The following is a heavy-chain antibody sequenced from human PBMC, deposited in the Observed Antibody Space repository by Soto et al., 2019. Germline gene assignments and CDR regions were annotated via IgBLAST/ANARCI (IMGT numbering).Heavy chain of an antibody. V-gene: IGHV1-8*01. CDR3: ARRYYDFWSGYYTGIGWFDP. CDR1: GYTFTSYD. J-gene: IGHJ5*02. CDR2: MNPNSGNT. Sequence: ASVKVSCKASGYTFTSYDINWVRQATRQGLEWMGWMNPNSGNTGYAQKFQGRVTMTRNTSISTAYMELSSLRSEDTAVYYCARRYYDFWSGYYTGIGWFDPWGQGTLVTVSS. D-gene: IGHD3-3*01.